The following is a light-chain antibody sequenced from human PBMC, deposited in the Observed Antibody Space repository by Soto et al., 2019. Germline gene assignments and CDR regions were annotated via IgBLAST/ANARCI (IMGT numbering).Light chain of an antibody. CDR3: QQYNTWLWT. CDR2: GAS. Sequence: EVVMTQSPATLSVSPGERVTLSCRASQSINAHLAWYQQKPGQAPRLLIHGASTRATGIPARFSGSGFGTDFILTISSLQSEDFSVYYCQQYNTWLWTFGQGIKVVIQ. V-gene: IGKV3-15*01. J-gene: IGKJ1*01. CDR1: QSINAH.